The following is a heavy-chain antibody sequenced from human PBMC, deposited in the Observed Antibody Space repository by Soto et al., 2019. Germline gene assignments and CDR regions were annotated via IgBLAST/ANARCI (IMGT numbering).Heavy chain of an antibody. D-gene: IGHD3-3*01. CDR1: GGSISSSNW. J-gene: IGHJ6*02. V-gene: IGHV4-4*02. Sequence: PSETLSLTCAVSGGSISSSNWWSWVRQPPGKGLEWIGEIYHSGSTNYNPSLKSRVTISVDKSKNQFSLKLSSVTAADTAVYYCAKRGAYYDFWSGPGDYYYYGMDVWGQGTTVTVS. CDR3: AKRGAYYDFWSGPGDYYYYGMDV. CDR2: IYHSGST.